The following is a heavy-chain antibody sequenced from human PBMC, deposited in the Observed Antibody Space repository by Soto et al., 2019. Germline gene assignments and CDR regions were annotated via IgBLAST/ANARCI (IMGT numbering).Heavy chain of an antibody. CDR2: ISGSGGSK. D-gene: IGHD2-2*01. CDR3: AKKVVPAAPAYSYYGMDV. V-gene: IGHV3-23*01. J-gene: IGHJ6*02. CDR1: GFTFSSYA. Sequence: GGSLRLSCAASGFTFSSYAMSWVRQAPGKGLEWVSAISGSGGSKYYADSVKGRFTISRDNSKNTLYLQMNSLRAEDTAVYYYAKKVVPAAPAYSYYGMDVWGQGTTVTVSS.